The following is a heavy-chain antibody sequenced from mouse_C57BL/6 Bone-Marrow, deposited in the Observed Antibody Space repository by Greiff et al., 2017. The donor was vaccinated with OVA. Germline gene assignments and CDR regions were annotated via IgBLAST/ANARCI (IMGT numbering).Heavy chain of an antibody. CDR3: ARENWDFDY. J-gene: IGHJ2*01. D-gene: IGHD4-1*01. CDR2: ISYSGST. V-gene: IGHV3-8*01. Sequence: EVQLQQSGPGLAKPSQTLSLTCSVTGYSITSDYWNWIWIFPGNKLEYMGYISYSGSTYYNPSLKSRIPITRDTSKNQYYLQLNSVTTEDTTTYYCARENWDFDYWGQGTTLTVSS. CDR1: GYSITSDY.